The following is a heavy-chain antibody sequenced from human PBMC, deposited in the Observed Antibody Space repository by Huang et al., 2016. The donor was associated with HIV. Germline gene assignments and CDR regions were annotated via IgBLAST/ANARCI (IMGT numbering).Heavy chain of an antibody. CDR3: ARDPKARPWAQYYLDY. V-gene: IGHV6-1*01. D-gene: IGHD6-6*01. CDR2: TYYRSNWDN. CDR1: GDSVSSNNTA. J-gene: IGHJ4*02. Sequence: QVQLQQSGPGLVKPSQTLSLTCAISGDSVSSNNTAWNWIRQSPSRGLEVVVRTYYRSNWDNDYAVSMKGRIIINPDTSKNQFSLQLNSVTPEDTAVYYCARDPKARPWAQYYLDYWGQGTLVTVSS.